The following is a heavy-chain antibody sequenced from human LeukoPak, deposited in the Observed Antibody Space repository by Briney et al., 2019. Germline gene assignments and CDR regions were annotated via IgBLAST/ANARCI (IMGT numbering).Heavy chain of an antibody. CDR3: ARQVRLVVPAATPWFDP. Sequence: SETLSLTCTVSGGSISSYYWSWIRQPPGKGLEWIGYIYYSGSTNYNPSLKSRVTISVDTSKNQFSLKLSSVTAADTAVHYCARQVRLVVPAATPWFDPWGQGTLVTVPS. V-gene: IGHV4-59*08. D-gene: IGHD2-2*01. CDR2: IYYSGST. CDR1: GGSISSYY. J-gene: IGHJ5*02.